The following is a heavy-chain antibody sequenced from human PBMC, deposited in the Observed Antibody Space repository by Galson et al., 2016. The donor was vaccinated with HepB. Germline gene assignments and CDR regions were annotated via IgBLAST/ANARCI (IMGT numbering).Heavy chain of an antibody. D-gene: IGHD6-19*01. J-gene: IGHJ4*02. CDR3: ARTSGSDFDY. V-gene: IGHV1-69*13. CDR1: GGTFSSYA. Sequence: SVKVSCKASGGTFSSYAISWVRQAPGQGLEWMGGIILRFGTAEDAQKFQGRVTITADESTSTAYMELSSLRSEDTAVYYCARTSGSDFDYWGQGTLVTVSS. CDR2: IILRFGTA.